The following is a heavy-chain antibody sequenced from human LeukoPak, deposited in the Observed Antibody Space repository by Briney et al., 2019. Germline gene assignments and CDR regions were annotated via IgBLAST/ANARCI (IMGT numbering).Heavy chain of an antibody. D-gene: IGHD3-16*01. CDR3: ARGGGNFEY. Sequence: GGSLGLSCAASGFTFRTQWMTWVRQAPGKGLEWVANIKQDGSDKYYVDSVKGRFTISKDNAKNSLYLQMNSLRVEDTAVYYCARGGGNFEYWGQGTLVTVSS. V-gene: IGHV3-7*01. CDR2: IKQDGSDK. CDR1: GFTFRTQW. J-gene: IGHJ4*02.